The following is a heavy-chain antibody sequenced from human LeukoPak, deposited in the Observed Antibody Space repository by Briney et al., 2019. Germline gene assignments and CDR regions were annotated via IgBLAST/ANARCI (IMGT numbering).Heavy chain of an antibody. CDR3: AKRSSSRHIDN. CDR1: GYTFTTYW. V-gene: IGHV5-51*01. D-gene: IGHD6-6*01. CDR2: VYPGNSDT. J-gene: IGHJ4*02. Sequence: GESLKISCKGSGYTFTTYWIGWVRQMPGKGLEWMGIVYPGNSDTRYSPSFQGQVTISADKSISTAYLQWSSLKASDTAMYYCAKRSSSRHIDNWGQGTLVTVSS.